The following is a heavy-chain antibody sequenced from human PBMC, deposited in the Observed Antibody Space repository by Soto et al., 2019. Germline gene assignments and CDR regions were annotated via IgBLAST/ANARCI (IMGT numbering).Heavy chain of an antibody. Sequence: QVQLVQSGAEVKKYGSSVKVSCKASGGTFSRYAISWVRQAPGQGLEWMGGITPMFGTANYAQKFQGRATITADESTSTAYRQLSRLRSDDTAVYYCAQTLGLAVAGPGRFDLWGRGTLVTVSS. CDR1: GGTFSRYA. V-gene: IGHV1-69*12. CDR3: AQTLGLAVAGPGRFDL. J-gene: IGHJ2*01. CDR2: ITPMFGTA. D-gene: IGHD6-19*01.